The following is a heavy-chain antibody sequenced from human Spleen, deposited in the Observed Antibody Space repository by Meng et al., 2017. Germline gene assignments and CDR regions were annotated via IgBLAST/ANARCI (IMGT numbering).Heavy chain of an antibody. CDR3: ARGPIAAAGRAYYWFDP. Sequence: QVQLQQWGAGLLKPSDTLPLTFAVYGGYFSGYYWSWIRQPPGKGLEWIGEINHSGSTNYNPSLKSRVTISVDTSKNQFSLKLSSVTAADTAVYYCARGPIAAAGRAYYWFDPWGQGTLVTVSS. J-gene: IGHJ5*02. CDR2: INHSGST. CDR1: GGYFSGYY. V-gene: IGHV4-34*01. D-gene: IGHD6-13*01.